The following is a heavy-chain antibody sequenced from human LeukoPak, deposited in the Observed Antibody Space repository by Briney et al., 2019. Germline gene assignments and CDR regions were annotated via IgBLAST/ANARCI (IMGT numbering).Heavy chain of an antibody. CDR1: GFTFNRYG. Sequence: GRSLRLSCAASGFTFNRYGMSWVRQAPGKGLEWVAVISYDGSNKYYADSVKGRFTISRDNSKNTLYLQMNSLRAEDTAVYYCAKGSGSYYFYWGQGTLVTVSS. CDR3: AKGSGSYYFY. V-gene: IGHV3-30*18. J-gene: IGHJ4*02. CDR2: ISYDGSNK. D-gene: IGHD1-26*01.